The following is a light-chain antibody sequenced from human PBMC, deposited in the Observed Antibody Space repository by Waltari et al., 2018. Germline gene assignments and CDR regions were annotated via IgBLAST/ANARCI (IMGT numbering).Light chain of an antibody. J-gene: IGLJ2*01. CDR1: SSDVGGYDY. CDR3: SSYTSSDTLI. CDR2: EVT. Sequence: QSALTQPASVSGSPGQSITISCTGTSSDVGGYDYVSWDQPRPGAAPKLLFYEVTTRPSGVFDRFSRSKSANTASLTISGLQAEDEADYSCSSYTSSDTLIFGGGTKVTVL. V-gene: IGLV2-14*01.